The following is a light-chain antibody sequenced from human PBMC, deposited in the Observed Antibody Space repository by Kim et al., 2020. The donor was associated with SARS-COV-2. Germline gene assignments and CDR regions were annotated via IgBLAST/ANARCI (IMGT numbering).Light chain of an antibody. V-gene: IGKV2-30*02. CDR2: KVS. CDR3: MQGAYWPGS. CDR1: QSLVRSDGNTF. Sequence: DVVMTQSPLSLPVTLGQPASISCRSSQSLVRSDGNTFLSWFHQRPGQSPRRLIYKVSNRDSGVPDRFSGSGSGTDFTLKISRVEAEDVGVYYCMQGAYWPGSFGQGTKVDIK. J-gene: IGKJ1*01.